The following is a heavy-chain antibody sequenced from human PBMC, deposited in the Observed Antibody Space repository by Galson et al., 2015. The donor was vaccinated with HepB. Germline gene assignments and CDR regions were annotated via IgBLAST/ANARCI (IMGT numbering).Heavy chain of an antibody. J-gene: IGHJ6*02. D-gene: IGHD3-10*01. CDR1: GFTFSNFA. CDR3: ARASMVRGVITSYYYYYGMDV. Sequence: SLRLSCAASGFTFSNFAIHWVRQAPGKGLEWVAVISYDGSNKYYADSVRGRFTISRDNSENTLYLQMNSLRGEDTAVYYCARASMVRGVITSYYYYYGMDVWGQGTTVTVSS. CDR2: ISYDGSNK. V-gene: IGHV3-30*04.